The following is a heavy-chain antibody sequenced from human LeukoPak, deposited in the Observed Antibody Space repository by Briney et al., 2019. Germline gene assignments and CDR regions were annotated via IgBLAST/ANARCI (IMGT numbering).Heavy chain of an antibody. CDR2: ISGSGGNT. V-gene: IGHV3-23*01. CDR3: AKGRTEGGTLALDY. J-gene: IGHJ4*02. CDR1: GFTVSVNY. D-gene: IGHD6-19*01. Sequence: GGSLRLSCAASGFTVSVNYMSWVRQAPGKGLEWVSGISGSGGNTYYTDSVRGRLSISRDNSKNTLYLQVNSLRAEDTAVYYCAKGRTEGGTLALDYWGQGTLVTVSS.